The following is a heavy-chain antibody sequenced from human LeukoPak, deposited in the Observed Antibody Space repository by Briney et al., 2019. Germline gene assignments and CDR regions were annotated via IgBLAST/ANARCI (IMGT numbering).Heavy chain of an antibody. J-gene: IGHJ6*03. CDR2: INHSGST. CDR3: ARVPKYYDFWRGFTAKYMDV. CDR1: GGSFSGYY. D-gene: IGHD3-3*01. V-gene: IGHV4-34*01. Sequence: SETLSLTCAVYGGSFSGYYWSWMRQPPGKGLEWIGEINHSGSTNYNPSLKSRVTISVDTSKNQFSLKLSSVTAADTAVYYCARVPKYYDFWRGFTAKYMDVWGKGTTVTVSS.